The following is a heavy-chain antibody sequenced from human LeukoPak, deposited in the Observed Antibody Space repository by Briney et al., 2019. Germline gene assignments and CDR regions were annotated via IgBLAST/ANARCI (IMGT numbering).Heavy chain of an antibody. D-gene: IGHD6-13*01. CDR2: ISAHSGNT. CDR1: GYIFSNYG. CDR3: VRDRYWVAGTGWFDA. J-gene: IGHJ5*02. V-gene: IGHV1-18*01. Sequence: ASVKVSCKASGYIFSNYGISWVRQAPGQGLEWMGWISAHSGNTNYAQKFQGRVSMTTDTSTTTAHMELRTLRSDDTAVYYCVRDRYWVAGTGWFDAWGQGTLVTVSS.